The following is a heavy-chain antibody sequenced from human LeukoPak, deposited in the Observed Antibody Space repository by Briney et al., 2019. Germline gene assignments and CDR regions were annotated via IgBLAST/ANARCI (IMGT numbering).Heavy chain of an antibody. CDR3: AIVSGGDYFDY. J-gene: IGHJ4*02. Sequence: GGSLRLSCAASGFTFSDYYMSWIRQAPGKGLEWVSYISSSSSYTNYADSVKGRFTISRDNAKNSLYLQMNSLRAEDTAVYHCAIVSGGDYFDYWGQGTLVTVSS. CDR2: ISSSSSYT. CDR1: GFTFSDYY. V-gene: IGHV3-11*05. D-gene: IGHD2-21*01.